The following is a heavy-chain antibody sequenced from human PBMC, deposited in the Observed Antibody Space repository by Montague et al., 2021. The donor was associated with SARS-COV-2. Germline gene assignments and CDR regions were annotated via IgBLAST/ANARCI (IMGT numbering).Heavy chain of an antibody. V-gene: IGHV4-31*03. J-gene: IGHJ4*02. Sequence: TLSLTCTVPGGSISSGGYYWSWIRQHPGKGLEWIGYIYYSGSTYYNPSLKSRVTISVDTSKNQFSLKLSSVTAADTAVYYCARVKSMITFGGVIVLFDYWGQGTLVTVSS. CDR2: IYYSGST. D-gene: IGHD3-16*02. CDR3: ARVKSMITFGGVIVLFDY. CDR1: GGSISSGGYY.